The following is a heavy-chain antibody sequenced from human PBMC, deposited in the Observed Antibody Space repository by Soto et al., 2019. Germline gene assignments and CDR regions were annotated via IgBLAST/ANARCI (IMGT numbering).Heavy chain of an antibody. Sequence: PGESLKISCKGSGYSFTSYWIGWVRQMPGKGLEWMGIIYPGDSDTRYSPSFQGQVTISADKSISTAYLQWSSLKASDTAMYYCEGMSVYYCANKAPANNSFDHWGQGTLVTVSS. D-gene: IGHD2-21*01. CDR1: GYSFTSYW. J-gene: IGHJ4*02. V-gene: IGHV5-51*01. CDR3: EGMSVYYCANKAPANNSFDH. CDR2: IYPGDSDT.